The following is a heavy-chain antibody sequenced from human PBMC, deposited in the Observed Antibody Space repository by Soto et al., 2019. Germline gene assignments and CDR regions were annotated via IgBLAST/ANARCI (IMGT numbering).Heavy chain of an antibody. Sequence: GGSLRLSCAASGFTFSSYWMSWVRQAPGKGLEWVANIKQDGSEKYYVDSVKGRFTISRDNAKNSLYLQMNSLRAEDTAVYYCARESTDSGSYFNPNFDYWGQGTLVTVSS. V-gene: IGHV3-7*05. CDR2: IKQDGSEK. D-gene: IGHD1-26*01. J-gene: IGHJ4*02. CDR3: ARESTDSGSYFNPNFDY. CDR1: GFTFSSYW.